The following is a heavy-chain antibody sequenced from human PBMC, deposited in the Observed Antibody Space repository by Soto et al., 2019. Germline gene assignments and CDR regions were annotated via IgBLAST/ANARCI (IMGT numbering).Heavy chain of an antibody. V-gene: IGHV3-30-3*01. J-gene: IGHJ4*02. Sequence: GSLRLSCAASGFTFSSYAMHWVRQAPGKGLEWVAVISYDGSNKYYADSVKGRFTISRDNSKNTLYLQMNSLRAEDTAVYYCARDGPVLLWFGEFSFDYWGQGTLVTVSS. CDR3: ARDGPVLLWFGEFSFDY. CDR2: ISYDGSNK. D-gene: IGHD3-10*01. CDR1: GFTFSSYA.